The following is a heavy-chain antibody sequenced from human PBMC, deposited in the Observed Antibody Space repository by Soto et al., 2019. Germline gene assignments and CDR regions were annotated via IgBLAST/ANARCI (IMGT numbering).Heavy chain of an antibody. CDR1: GFTFSSYA. V-gene: IGHV3-23*01. D-gene: IGHD6-13*01. CDR3: ARRGPGTYFDY. J-gene: IGHJ4*02. CDR2: VSGSGGST. Sequence: PGGSLRLSCAASGFTFSSYAIRWVRKAPGKGLEWVSAVSGSGGSTYYADSVKGRFTISRDNSKNTLYLQMNSLRAEDTAVYYCARRGPGTYFDYWGQGTLVTVSS.